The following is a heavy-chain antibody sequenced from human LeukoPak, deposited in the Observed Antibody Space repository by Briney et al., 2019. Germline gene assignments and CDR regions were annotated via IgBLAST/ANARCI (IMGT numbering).Heavy chain of an antibody. D-gene: IGHD3-22*01. J-gene: IGHJ4*02. CDR1: GFTFSSYS. V-gene: IGHV3-21*01. CDR2: ISSSSSYI. Sequence: GGSLRLSCAASGFTFSSYSMNWVRQAPGKGLEWVSSISSSSSYIYYADSVKGRFTISRDNAKSSLYLQMNSLRAEDTAVYYCARGAYYYDSSGYYDWGQGTLVTVSS. CDR3: ARGAYYYDSSGYYD.